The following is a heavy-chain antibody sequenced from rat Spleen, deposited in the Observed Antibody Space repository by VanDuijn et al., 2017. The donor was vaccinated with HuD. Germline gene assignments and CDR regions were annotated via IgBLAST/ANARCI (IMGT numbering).Heavy chain of an antibody. CDR2: IWTGGTT. D-gene: IGHD1-4*01. CDR1: GFSLTSYN. CDR3: ASGILDF. V-gene: IGHV2-30*01. J-gene: IGHJ2*01. Sequence: QVQLKESGPGLVQPSQTLSLTCTVSGFSLTSYNVHWVRQPTGKGLEWMGVIWTGGTTDYSSALKSRLSISRDTSKSQVFLKMNSLQTEDTAMYFCASGILDFWGQGVMVTVSS.